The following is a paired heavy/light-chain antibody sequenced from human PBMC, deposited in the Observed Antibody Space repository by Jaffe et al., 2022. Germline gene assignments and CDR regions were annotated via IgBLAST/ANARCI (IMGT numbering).Light chain of an antibody. CDR1: QSVLYSSNNKNY. CDR3: QQYYSNSRT. Sequence: DIVMTQSPDSLAVSLGERATINCKSSQSVLYSSNNKNYLAWYQQKPGQPPKLLIYWASTRESGVPDRFSGSGSGTDFTLTISSLQAEDVAVYYCQQYYSNSRTFGQGTKLEIK. CDR2: WAS. J-gene: IGKJ2*01. V-gene: IGKV4-1*01.
Heavy chain of an antibody. J-gene: IGHJ3*02. CDR3: VKDDGRSANYYGHDAFGI. CDR1: GFTFDAFA. D-gene: IGHD1-26*01. Sequence: EVQLVESGGVVVQPGGSLRLSCAASGFTFDAFAMHWVRQAPGKGLEWVSRISWDGSDTYYADSVKGRFTISRDNSRNSLYLQMNSLRAEDTALYFCVKDDGRSANYYGHDAFGIWGQGTMVTVSS. V-gene: IGHV3-43D*04. CDR2: ISWDGSDT.